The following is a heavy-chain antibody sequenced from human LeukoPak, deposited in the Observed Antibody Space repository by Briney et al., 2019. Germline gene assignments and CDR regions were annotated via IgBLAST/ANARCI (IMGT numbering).Heavy chain of an antibody. Sequence: ASVKVSCKASGYTFTSYGISWVRQAPGQGLEWMGWISAYYGNTNYAQKLQGRVTMTTDTSTSTAYMELRSLRSDDTAVYYCARDYYDSSGSLHDAFDIWGQGTMVTVSS. D-gene: IGHD3-22*01. CDR1: GYTFTSYG. V-gene: IGHV1-18*01. J-gene: IGHJ3*02. CDR3: ARDYYDSSGSLHDAFDI. CDR2: ISAYYGNT.